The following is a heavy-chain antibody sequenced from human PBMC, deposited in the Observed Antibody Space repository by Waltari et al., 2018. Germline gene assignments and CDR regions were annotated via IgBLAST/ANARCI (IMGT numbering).Heavy chain of an antibody. D-gene: IGHD3-3*01. CDR1: GYPFSDYD. J-gene: IGHJ4*02. Sequence: QMQLVQSGAAVKKPGASVKVSCKASGYPFSDYDINWVRQATGHGLEWMGWINPKSGNTVSAQNFQDRVTITRDPSTSTVYMELSSLRSDDAAVYYCARVHYDFWSGYYIWGQGTLVTVPS. CDR2: INPKSGNT. CDR3: ARVHYDFWSGYYI. V-gene: IGHV1-8*02.